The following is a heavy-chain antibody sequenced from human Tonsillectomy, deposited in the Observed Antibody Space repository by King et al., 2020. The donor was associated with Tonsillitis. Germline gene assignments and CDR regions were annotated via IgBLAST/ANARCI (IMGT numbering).Heavy chain of an antibody. CDR1: GVSISRGSYY. D-gene: IGHD2-2*01. J-gene: IGHJ5*02. CDR2: LYYTGST. Sequence: QLQESGPGLVKPSETLSLTCTVSGVSISRGSYYWGWIRLPPGTGLEWIGSLYYTGSTYYNPSLKSRVTISVDTSKNQFSLQLSSVTAADTAVYYCVKAPAAIRSYNWFDPWGQGTLVTVSS. V-gene: IGHV4-39*01. CDR3: VKAPAAIRSYNWFDP.